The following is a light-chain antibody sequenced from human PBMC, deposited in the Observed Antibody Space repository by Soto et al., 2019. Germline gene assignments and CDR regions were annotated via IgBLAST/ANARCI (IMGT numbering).Light chain of an antibody. V-gene: IGKV3-15*01. CDR2: VAS. CDR1: QTVSNN. Sequence: EIVLTQSPATLSVSPGERATLSFGASQTVSNNLAWFQQKPGQPPRLLIYVASTRATGIPARFSGSGSGTEFTLTISSLQPEDFAVYYCQQYYNWPRTFGQGTKVDIK. CDR3: QQYYNWPRT. J-gene: IGKJ1*01.